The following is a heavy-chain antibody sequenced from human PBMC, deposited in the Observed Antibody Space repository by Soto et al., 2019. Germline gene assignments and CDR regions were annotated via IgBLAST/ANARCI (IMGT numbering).Heavy chain of an antibody. D-gene: IGHD2-2*02. V-gene: IGHV3-7*03. CDR2: IKQDGSEK. CDR3: AIPGGPTPTQFDY. CDR1: VFTFSSYW. J-gene: IGHJ4*02. Sequence: GWSLRLSCSASVFTFSSYWMSWLRQAPGKGLEWVANIKQDGSEKYYVDSVKGRFTISRDNAKNSLYLQMNSLRAEDTAVYYCAIPGGPTPTQFDYWGQGTLVTSPQ.